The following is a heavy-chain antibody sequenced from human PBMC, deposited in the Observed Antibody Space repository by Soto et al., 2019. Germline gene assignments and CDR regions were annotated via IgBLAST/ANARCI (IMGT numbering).Heavy chain of an antibody. J-gene: IGHJ3*02. V-gene: IGHV5-51*01. CDR2: VFPGDSDT. CDR1: GYSFTSYW. CDR3: ARRVYSSSDGFDI. Sequence: GASLKISCKGSGYSFTSYWIGWVRQMPGKGLEWMGIVFPGDSDTTYSPSFQGQVTISADKSISTAYLQWSSLKASDTAMYYCARRVYSSSDGFDIWGQGTMVTVSS. D-gene: IGHD6-6*01.